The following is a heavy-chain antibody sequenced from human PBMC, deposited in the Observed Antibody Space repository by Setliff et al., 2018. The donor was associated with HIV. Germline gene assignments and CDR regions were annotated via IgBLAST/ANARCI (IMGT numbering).Heavy chain of an antibody. Sequence: SETLSLTCAVSGGSISSNNWWSWVRQPPGKGLEWIGEIYHSGSTNYNPSLRSRVTISLDTSKNQFSLKLSSVTAADTAVYYCARRSGWYDYWGQGTLVTVSS. CDR3: ARRSGWYDY. D-gene: IGHD6-19*01. J-gene: IGHJ4*02. V-gene: IGHV4-4*02. CDR2: IYHSGST. CDR1: GGSISSNNW.